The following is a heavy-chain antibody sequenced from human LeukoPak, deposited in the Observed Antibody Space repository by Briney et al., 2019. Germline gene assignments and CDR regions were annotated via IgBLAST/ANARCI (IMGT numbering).Heavy chain of an antibody. V-gene: IGHV3-48*04. CDR1: GFTLSSYS. CDR2: ISSTSRTK. CDR3: ARDPNYAGSGLYFDF. Sequence: GGSLKLSCVGSGFTLSSYSMTWVSQAPGKGLEWVSYISSTSRTKYYTESVRGRFTISRDNAKNSLDLQMNDLRADDTAMYYCARDPNYAGSGLYFDFWGQGALVTVSS. J-gene: IGHJ4*02. D-gene: IGHD3-10*01.